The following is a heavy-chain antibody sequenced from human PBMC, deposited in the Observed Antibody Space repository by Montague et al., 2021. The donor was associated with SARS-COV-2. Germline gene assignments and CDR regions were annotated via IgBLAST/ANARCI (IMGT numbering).Heavy chain of an antibody. J-gene: IGHJ4*02. CDR3: ARHGKTRIAMIVVVIGYFDY. Sequence: SETLSLTCTVSARSTGTSSYYWGWMRKPPETGLEWIGSIYYSGSTYYNPSLKSRVTISVDTSKNQFSLKLSSVTAADTAVYYCARHGKTRIAMIVVVIGYFDYWGQGTLVTVSS. CDR2: IYYSGST. V-gene: IGHV4-39*01. D-gene: IGHD3-22*01. CDR1: ARSTGTSSYY.